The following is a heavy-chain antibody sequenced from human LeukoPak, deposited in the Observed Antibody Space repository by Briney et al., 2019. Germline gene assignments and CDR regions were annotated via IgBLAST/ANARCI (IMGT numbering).Heavy chain of an antibody. D-gene: IGHD2-15*01. Sequence: GGSLRLSCAVSGFTFSSYAMIWVRQAPGKGLEWVSVICGSGGTTYYADSVKGRFTICRDNSENTLYLQMNSLRAEDTAVYYCAKAHGGSCYSSFDYSGQGTLVTVSS. J-gene: IGHJ4*02. CDR2: ICGSGGTT. CDR1: GFTFSSYA. V-gene: IGHV3-23*01. CDR3: AKAHGGSCYSSFDY.